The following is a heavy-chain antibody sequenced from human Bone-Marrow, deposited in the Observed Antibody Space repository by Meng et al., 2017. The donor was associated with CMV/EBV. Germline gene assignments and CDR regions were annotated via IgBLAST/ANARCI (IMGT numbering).Heavy chain of an antibody. CDR1: GFTFTSYA. CDR2: ISDAGYST. Sequence: GESLKISCAASGFTFTSYAMSWVRQAPGKGLEWVSSISDAGYSTYYAASVKGRFTISRDNSKNTLYLQMNSLRAEDTAVYYCAKDKSPYSSSGIDYWGQGTRVTVSS. CDR3: AKDKSPYSSSGIDY. J-gene: IGHJ4*02. D-gene: IGHD6-6*01. V-gene: IGHV3-23*01.